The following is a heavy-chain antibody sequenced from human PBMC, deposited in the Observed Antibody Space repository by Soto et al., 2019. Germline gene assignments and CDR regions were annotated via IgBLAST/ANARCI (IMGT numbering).Heavy chain of an antibody. CDR1: GFTFSSYA. CDR3: AKDHCSGGSCYSGHAFDI. V-gene: IGHV3-23*01. D-gene: IGHD2-15*01. Sequence: EVQLLESGGGLVQPGGSLRLSCAASGFTFSSYAMSWVRQAPGKGLEWVSAISGSGGSTYYADPVKGRFTISRDNSKNTLYLQMNSLRAEDTAVYYCAKDHCSGGSCYSGHAFDIWGQGTMVTVSS. J-gene: IGHJ3*02. CDR2: ISGSGGST.